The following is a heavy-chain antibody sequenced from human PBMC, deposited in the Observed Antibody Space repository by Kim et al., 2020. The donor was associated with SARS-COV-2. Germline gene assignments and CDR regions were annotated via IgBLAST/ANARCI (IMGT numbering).Heavy chain of an antibody. CDR3: ARCPSGFGFDS. CDR1: GYTFTSYD. J-gene: IGHJ4*02. V-gene: IGHV1-8*01. Sequence: ASVKVSCKASGYTFTSYDINWVRQATGQGLEWMGWMNPNSGNTGYAQKFQGRVTMTRNTSISTAYMELSSLTSEDTAGYYCARCPSGFGFDSWGQGTLVTVSS. CDR2: MNPNSGNT. D-gene: IGHD6-19*01.